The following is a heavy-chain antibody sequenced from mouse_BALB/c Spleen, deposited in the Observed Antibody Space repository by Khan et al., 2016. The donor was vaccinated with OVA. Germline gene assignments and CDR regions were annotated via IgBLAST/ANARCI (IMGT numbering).Heavy chain of an antibody. J-gene: IGHJ3*01. CDR2: IDPFNGGN. D-gene: IGHD1-1*01. V-gene: IGHV1S135*01. Sequence: VQLQQSGPELMKPGASVKISCKASGYSFTTYDIHWVKQSPGETLEWIGYIDPFNGGNTYNQKFKGKATLTVDKSSSTAYMNLSGLTSEDSALDYCAGHGTSSWFSYWGQGTLVTVSA. CDR3: AGHGTSSWFSY. CDR1: GYSFTTYD.